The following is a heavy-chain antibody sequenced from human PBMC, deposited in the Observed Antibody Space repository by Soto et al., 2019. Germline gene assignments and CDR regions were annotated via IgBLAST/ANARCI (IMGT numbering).Heavy chain of an antibody. CDR3: ARGYYDSSGYYPY. CDR1: GGTFSSYS. CDR2: IIPIFGTA. D-gene: IGHD3-22*01. Sequence: SVKVSCKGSGGTFSSYSISWVRQAPGQGLEWMGGIIPIFGTANYAQKFQGRVTITADESTSTAYMELSSLRSEDTAVYYCARGYYDSSGYYPYWGQGTLVTVSS. J-gene: IGHJ4*02. V-gene: IGHV1-69*13.